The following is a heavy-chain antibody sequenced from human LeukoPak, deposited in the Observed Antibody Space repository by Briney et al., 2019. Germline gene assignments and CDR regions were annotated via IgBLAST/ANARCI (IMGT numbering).Heavy chain of an antibody. Sequence: GGSLRLSCAASGFTFSSYSMNWVRPAPGKGLEWVSSISSSSSYIYYADSVKGRFTISRDNAKNSLYLQMNSLRAEDTAVYYCARDGYYYDSSGYYSINGMDVWGQGTTVTVSS. D-gene: IGHD3-22*01. CDR2: ISSSSSYI. CDR3: ARDGYYYDSSGYYSINGMDV. CDR1: GFTFSSYS. J-gene: IGHJ6*02. V-gene: IGHV3-21*01.